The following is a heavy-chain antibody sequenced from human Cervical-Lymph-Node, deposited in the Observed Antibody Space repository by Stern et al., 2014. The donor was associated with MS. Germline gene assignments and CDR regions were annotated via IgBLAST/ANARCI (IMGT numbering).Heavy chain of an antibody. CDR3: ARSLDLRYYFDY. Sequence: QVTLKESGPALVKPTQTLTLTCTFSGFSLSTSGMCVSWIRQPPGKALEWLALIDWDDDKYYSTSLKTRLPISKDTSKNQVVLTMTNMDPVDTATYYCARSLDLRYYFDYWGQGTLVTVSS. J-gene: IGHJ4*02. CDR2: IDWDDDK. D-gene: IGHD5-12*01. V-gene: IGHV2-70*01. CDR1: GFSLSTSGMC.